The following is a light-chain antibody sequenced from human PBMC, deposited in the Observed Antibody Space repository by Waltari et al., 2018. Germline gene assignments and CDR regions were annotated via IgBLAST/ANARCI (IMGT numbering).Light chain of an antibody. V-gene: IGKV3-20*01. CDR3: QNHERLPAT. CDR1: PNIGTY. CDR2: AAS. J-gene: IGKJ1*01. Sequence: LTQSPGTLSLSPGERATLSCRASPNIGTYLVRYQQKPGQPPRLLMYAASRRATGVPDRFSGSGSGTDFSLTISRLEPEDFAVYYCQNHERLPATFGQGTRVEIK.